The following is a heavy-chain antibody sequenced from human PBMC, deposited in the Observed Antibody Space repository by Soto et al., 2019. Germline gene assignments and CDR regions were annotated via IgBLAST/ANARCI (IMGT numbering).Heavy chain of an antibody. CDR1: GGTFSSYT. CDR2: IIPILGIA. Sequence: QVQLVQSGAEVKKPGSSVKVSCKASGGTFSSYTISWVRQAPGQGLEWMGRIIPILGIANYAQKFQGRVTITADKSTSTAYMELSSLGSEDTAVYYCARAKDIVVVPAALDYWGQGTLVTVSS. CDR3: ARAKDIVVVPAALDY. D-gene: IGHD2-2*01. J-gene: IGHJ4*02. V-gene: IGHV1-69*02.